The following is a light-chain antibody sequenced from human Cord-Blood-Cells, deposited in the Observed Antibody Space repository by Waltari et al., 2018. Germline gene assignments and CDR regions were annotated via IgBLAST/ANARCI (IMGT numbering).Light chain of an antibody. Sequence: DIQMTQSPSSLSASVGDRVTITCRASQSTSSYLNWYQQKPGKAPKLLISAASSLQSGVPSRFSGSGSGTDFTLTISSLQPENFATYYCQQSYSTPRTFGQGTKVEIK. V-gene: IGKV1-39*01. CDR3: QQSYSTPRT. CDR1: QSTSSY. J-gene: IGKJ1*01. CDR2: AAS.